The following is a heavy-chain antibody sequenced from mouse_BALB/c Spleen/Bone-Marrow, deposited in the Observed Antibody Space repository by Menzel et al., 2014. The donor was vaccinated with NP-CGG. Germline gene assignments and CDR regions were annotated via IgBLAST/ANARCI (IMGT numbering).Heavy chain of an antibody. CDR1: GFTFSSYA. J-gene: IGHJ3*01. D-gene: IGHD2-3*01. CDR2: ISSGGSYT. Sequence: EVQVVESGGGLVKPGGSLKLSCAASGFTFSSYAMSWVRQTPEKRLEWVATISSGGSYTYYPDSVKGRFTISRDNAKNTLCLQMSGLRSEDTAMYYCARRKVFDGYSWFAYWGQGTLVTVSA. CDR3: ARRKVFDGYSWFAY. V-gene: IGHV5-9-3*01.